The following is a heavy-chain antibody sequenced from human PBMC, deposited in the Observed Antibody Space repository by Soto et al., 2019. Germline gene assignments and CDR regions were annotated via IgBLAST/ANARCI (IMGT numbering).Heavy chain of an antibody. CDR1: GFTFSSYG. CDR2: ISYDGSNK. J-gene: IGHJ4*02. V-gene: IGHV3-30*18. Sequence: QVQLVESGGGVVQPGRSLRLSCAASGFTFSSYGMHWVRQAPGKGLEWVAVISYDGSNKYYADSVKGRFTISRDNSKNTLYLQMNSLRAEDTAVYYCAKEWGVAVAGTGSYFDYWGQGTLVTVSS. CDR3: AKEWGVAVAGTGSYFDY. D-gene: IGHD6-19*01.